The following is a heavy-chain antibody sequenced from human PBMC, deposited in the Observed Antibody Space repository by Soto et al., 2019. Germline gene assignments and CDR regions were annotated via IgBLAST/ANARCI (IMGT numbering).Heavy chain of an antibody. D-gene: IGHD2-8*01. CDR3: ARGVEGCFDP. CDR1: GGSISSYY. Sequence: SETLSLTCTVSGGSISSYYWSWIRQPPGKGLEWIGYIYYSGSTNYNPSLKSRVTISVDTSKNQFSLKLSSVTAADTAVYYCARGVEGCFDPWGQGTLVTVSS. J-gene: IGHJ5*02. CDR2: IYYSGST. V-gene: IGHV4-59*01.